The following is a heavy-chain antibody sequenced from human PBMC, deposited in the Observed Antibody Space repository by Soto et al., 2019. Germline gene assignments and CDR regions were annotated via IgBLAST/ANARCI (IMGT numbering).Heavy chain of an antibody. CDR3: VREDDGGDRDYDGLDV. D-gene: IGHD2-21*02. Sequence: QIQLQESGPGLVRPSQTLSLTCTVSGGSLNSEHYHWTWIRQAPGTGLEWIGYIHYTGSVRYNPSLQSRITMSVDTSKNLFSLNLSSVTAADTAVYFCVREDDGGDRDYDGLDVWGQGTMVTVSS. J-gene: IGHJ6*02. CDR1: GGSLNSEHYH. V-gene: IGHV4-30-4*01. CDR2: IHYTGSV.